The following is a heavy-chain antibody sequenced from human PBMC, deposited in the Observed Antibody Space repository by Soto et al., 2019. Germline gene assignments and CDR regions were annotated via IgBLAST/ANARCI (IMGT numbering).Heavy chain of an antibody. J-gene: IGHJ6*02. D-gene: IGHD6-13*01. Sequence: QVQLVESGGGLVKPGGSLSLSCAASGFTFSDYYMSWIRQAPGKGLEWVSYISSSGSTIYYADYVKGRFTISRDNAKNSRHLQMNSLRAEDPAVYYCARDQVIAAARYYSYYGMDVWGHGTTVT. CDR1: GFTFSDYY. CDR3: ARDQVIAAARYYSYYGMDV. V-gene: IGHV3-11*01. CDR2: ISSSGSTI.